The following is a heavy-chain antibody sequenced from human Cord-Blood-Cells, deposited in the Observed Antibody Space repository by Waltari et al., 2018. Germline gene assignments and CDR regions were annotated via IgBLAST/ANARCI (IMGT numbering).Heavy chain of an antibody. Sequence: QLQLQESGPGLVKPSETLSLTCTVSGGSISSSSYYWGWIRQPPGKGLEWIGSIYYSGSTYYNPSLKSRFTISVDTSKNQFSLKLSSVTAADTAVYYCARHEPPYIYGSGSYYNGDYWGQGTLVTVSS. J-gene: IGHJ4*02. V-gene: IGHV4-39*01. CDR3: ARHEPPYIYGSGSYYNGDY. CDR1: GGSISSSSYY. CDR2: IYYSGST. D-gene: IGHD3-10*01.